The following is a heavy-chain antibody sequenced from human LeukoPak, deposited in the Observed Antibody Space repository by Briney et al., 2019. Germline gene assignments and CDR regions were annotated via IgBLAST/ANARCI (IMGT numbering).Heavy chain of an antibody. CDR3: AKGSAPGGSGSYRYFDY. CDR1: GFTFSSYG. Sequence: PGGSLRLSCAASGFTFSSYGMSWVRQAPGKGLEWVSAISGSGGSTYYADSVKGRFTISRDNSKNTLYLQMNSLRAEDTAVYYCAKGSAPGGSGSYRYFDYWGQGTLVTVSS. D-gene: IGHD3-10*01. J-gene: IGHJ4*02. V-gene: IGHV3-23*01. CDR2: ISGSGGST.